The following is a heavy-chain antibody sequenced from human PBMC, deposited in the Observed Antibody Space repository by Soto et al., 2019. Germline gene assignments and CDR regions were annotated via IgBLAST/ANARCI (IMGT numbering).Heavy chain of an antibody. CDR2: TYYRSKWYS. Sequence: SRTLSLTCAAAQQDCSNNTAASNWISRSPSRGLEWLGRTYYRSKWYSAYAVSVKSRISINPYTSKNQFSMQLNSVTPDDTAVYYCERRDRNPRPWRHATLL. J-gene: IGHJ5*02. D-gene: IGHD2-21*01. V-gene: IGHV6-1*01. CDR3: ERRDRNPRP. CDR1: QQDCSNNTAA.